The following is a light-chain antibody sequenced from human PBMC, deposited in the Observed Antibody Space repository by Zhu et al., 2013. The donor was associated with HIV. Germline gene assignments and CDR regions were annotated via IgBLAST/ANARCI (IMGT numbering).Light chain of an antibody. CDR1: SSDVGGYNY. V-gene: IGLV2-14*01. CDR3: SSYTSSKTLV. J-gene: IGLJ2*01. CDR2: EVS. Sequence: QSALTQPASVSGSPGQSITISCTGTSSDVGGYNYVSWYQQYPGKAPKLMIYEVSYRPSGVSNRFSGSKSANTASLTISGLQVEDEADYYCSSYTSSKTLVFGGGTSLTVL.